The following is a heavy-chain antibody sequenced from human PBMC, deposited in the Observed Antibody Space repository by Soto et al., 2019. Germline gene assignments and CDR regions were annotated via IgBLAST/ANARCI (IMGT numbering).Heavy chain of an antibody. D-gene: IGHD3-10*01. J-gene: IGHJ6*02. CDR2: INYDGYS. V-gene: IGHV4-59*08. CDR3: ARHGFGPLHGLVDV. CDR1: GGSITNYY. Sequence: QVQLQEWGPGLVKPSETLSLTCTVSGGSITNYYCSWFRQPPGKGLEWIGYINYDGYSAYNLSLKXXVXXSMDASKTQFSLMLESVTATDTAVYYCARHGFGPLHGLVDVWGPGTTVIVSS.